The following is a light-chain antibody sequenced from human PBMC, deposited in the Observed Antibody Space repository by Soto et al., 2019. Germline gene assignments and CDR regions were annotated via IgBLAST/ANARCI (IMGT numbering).Light chain of an antibody. Sequence: EIVMTQSPATLSVSPGERATLSCRASQSVCGNLAWYQQKPGQAPGLLIYGASTRANGIPARFSGSGSGAEFTLTISSLQSEDFAVYYCQQYNNWFSITFGQGTRLEIK. CDR2: GAS. V-gene: IGKV3-15*01. CDR1: QSVCGN. J-gene: IGKJ5*01. CDR3: QQYNNWFSIT.